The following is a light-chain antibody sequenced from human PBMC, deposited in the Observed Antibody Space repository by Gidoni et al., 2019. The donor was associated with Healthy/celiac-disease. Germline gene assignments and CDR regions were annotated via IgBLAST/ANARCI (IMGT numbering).Light chain of an antibody. Sequence: QSVLTQPPSASGTPGQRVTISCSGRSSNIGSNTVNWYQQPPGTAPKLLIYSNNQRPSGVPVRFSGSKSGTSASLAISGLQSEDEADYYCAAWDDSLNGQVFGGGTKLTVL. CDR2: SNN. CDR3: AAWDDSLNGQV. J-gene: IGLJ3*02. V-gene: IGLV1-44*01. CDR1: SSNIGSNT.